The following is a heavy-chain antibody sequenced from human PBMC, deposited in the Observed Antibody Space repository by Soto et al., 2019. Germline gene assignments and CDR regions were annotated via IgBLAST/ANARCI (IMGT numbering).Heavy chain of an antibody. Sequence: QVQLVQSGAEVKKPGASVKVSCKASGYTFTSYGISWVRQAPGQXLEWMGWISAYNGNTNYAQKLQGRVTMTTDTSTSTAYMELRSLRSDDTAVYYCARGMTTVTTWDIGGWYFDLWGRGTLVTVSS. CDR2: ISAYNGNT. D-gene: IGHD4-17*01. J-gene: IGHJ2*01. CDR1: GYTFTSYG. V-gene: IGHV1-18*01. CDR3: ARGMTTVTTWDIGGWYFDL.